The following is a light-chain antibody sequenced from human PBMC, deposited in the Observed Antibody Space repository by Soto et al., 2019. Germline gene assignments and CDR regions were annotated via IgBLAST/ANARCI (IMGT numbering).Light chain of an antibody. J-gene: IGLJ1*01. CDR2: DVT. V-gene: IGLV2-14*01. CDR3: SSYTTSNTRQVV. Sequence: SDLTQRASVSGSPGQSITISCTGTSSDVGGYNYVSWYQQHPGKAPRFVIYDVTNRPSGVSNRFSGSKSGNTASLTISGLQAEDEADYYCSSYTTSNTRQVVFGTGT. CDR1: SSDVGGYNY.